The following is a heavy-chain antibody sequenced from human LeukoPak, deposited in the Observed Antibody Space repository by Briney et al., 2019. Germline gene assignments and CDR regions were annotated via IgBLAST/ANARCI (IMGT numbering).Heavy chain of an antibody. CDR1: GGSISSYY. J-gene: IGHJ4*02. CDR3: ARAPPVSSNYYGSGSLSFYFDY. Sequence: PSEILSLTCTVSGGSISSYYWSWIRQPPGKGLEWTGYIYYSGSTNYNPSLKSRVTISVDTSKNQFSLKLSSVTAADTAVYYCARAPPVSSNYYGSGSLSFYFDYWGQGTLVTVSS. D-gene: IGHD3-10*01. V-gene: IGHV4-59*01. CDR2: IYYSGST.